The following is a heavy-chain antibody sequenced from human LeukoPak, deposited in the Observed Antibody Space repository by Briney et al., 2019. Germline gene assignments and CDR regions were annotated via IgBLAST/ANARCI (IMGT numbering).Heavy chain of an antibody. CDR1: GGSISTYY. Sequence: SETLSLTCTVSGGSISTYYWSWIRRPPGKGLEWIGYIYYTGSTSYNPSLKSRVTMSLDASKNQFSLKLSSVTAADTAVYYCARVRPYYYDSSGYGWGVFDYWGQGTLVTVSS. CDR3: ARVRPYYYDSSGYGWGVFDY. J-gene: IGHJ4*02. CDR2: IYYTGST. D-gene: IGHD3-22*01. V-gene: IGHV4-59*08.